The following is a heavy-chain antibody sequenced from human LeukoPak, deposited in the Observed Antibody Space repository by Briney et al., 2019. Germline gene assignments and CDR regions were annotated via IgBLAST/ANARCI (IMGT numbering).Heavy chain of an antibody. Sequence: PSETLSLTSAVYGGSFSGYHWSWIRQPPGKGLEWVGEINHRGSTNYNPSLKSRVTISVDTSKNQFSLKLSSVTAADTAVYYCARGNYDYFDYWGQGTLVTVSS. D-gene: IGHD1-7*01. CDR1: GGSFSGYH. CDR3: ARGNYDYFDY. CDR2: INHRGST. J-gene: IGHJ4*02. V-gene: IGHV4-34*01.